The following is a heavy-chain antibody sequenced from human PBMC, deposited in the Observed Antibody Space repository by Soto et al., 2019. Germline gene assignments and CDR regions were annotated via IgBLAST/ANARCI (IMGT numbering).Heavy chain of an antibody. Sequence: SETLSLTCTVSCGSISSGGYYWSWIRQHPGKGLEWIGYIYYSGSTYYNPSLKSRVTISVDTSKNQFSLKLGSVTAADTAVYYCARSDSSSWYAYYYYGMDVWGQGTTVTVSS. J-gene: IGHJ6*02. CDR2: IYYSGST. CDR1: CGSISSGGYY. D-gene: IGHD6-13*01. CDR3: ARSDSSSWYAYYYYGMDV. V-gene: IGHV4-31*03.